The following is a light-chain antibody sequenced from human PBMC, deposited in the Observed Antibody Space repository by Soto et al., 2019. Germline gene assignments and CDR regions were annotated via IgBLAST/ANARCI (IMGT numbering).Light chain of an antibody. J-gene: IGLJ2*01. CDR3: ETWDSNTYVI. CDR2: LEGSGSY. CDR1: SGHSTYI. Sequence: QPVLTQSSSASASLGSSVKLTCTLSSGHSTYIIAWHQQQPGKAPRYLMKLEGSGSYNTGSGVPDRFSGSSSGSDRYLTISNLQSEDEADYYCETWDSNTYVIFGGGTKVTVL. V-gene: IGLV4-60*03.